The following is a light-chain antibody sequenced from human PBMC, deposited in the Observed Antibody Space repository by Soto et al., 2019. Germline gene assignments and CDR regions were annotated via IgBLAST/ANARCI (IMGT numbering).Light chain of an antibody. CDR1: QTISNW. Sequence: DIQMTQSPSSLSASVGDRVTITCRSSQTISNWLAWYQQRPGKAPNLLIYYTSSLQSGAPSRFSGSGSGTEFTLTISSLQPDDFATYFCQHCYSSPITFGRGTKVDIK. V-gene: IGKV1-5*01. CDR3: QHCYSSPIT. J-gene: IGKJ4*01. CDR2: YTS.